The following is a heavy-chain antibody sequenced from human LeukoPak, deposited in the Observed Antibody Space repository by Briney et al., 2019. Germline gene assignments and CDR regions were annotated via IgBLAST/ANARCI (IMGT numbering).Heavy chain of an antibody. V-gene: IGHV3-7*01. Sequence: GGSLRLSCAASGFPFNIHGMSWARQAPGKGLEWVANINEDGSKKFYVDSVKGRFTILRDNAKNLLHLQMHNLRAEDTAVYYCARHYYEPGYWGQGTLVTVSS. CDR1: GFPFNIHG. J-gene: IGHJ4*02. D-gene: IGHD3-22*01. CDR2: INEDGSKK. CDR3: ARHYYEPGY.